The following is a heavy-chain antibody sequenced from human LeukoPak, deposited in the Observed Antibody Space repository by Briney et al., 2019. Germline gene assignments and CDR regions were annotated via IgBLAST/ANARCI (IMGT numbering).Heavy chain of an antibody. D-gene: IGHD1-26*01. CDR3: ARVLSGSQNYYYYYMDV. CDR2: INHSGST. Sequence: SETLSLTCAVYGGSFSGYYWSWIRQPPGKGLEWIGEINHSGSTNYNPSLKSRVTMSVDTSKNQFSLKLSSVTAADTAVYYCARVLSGSQNYYYYYMDVWGKGTTVTISS. V-gene: IGHV4-34*01. J-gene: IGHJ6*03. CDR1: GGSFSGYY.